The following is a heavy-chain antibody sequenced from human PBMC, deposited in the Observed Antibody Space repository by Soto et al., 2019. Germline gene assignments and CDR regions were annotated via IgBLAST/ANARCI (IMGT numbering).Heavy chain of an antibody. V-gene: IGHV3-15*07. CDR3: TTHWASNRERLDY. J-gene: IGHJ4*01. Sequence: GGSLRRSCAASGFTFSNAWMNWVRQAPGKGLEWVGRIKSKTDGGTTDYAAPVKGRFTISRDDSKNTLYLQMNSLKTEDTAVYNCTTHWASNRERLDYSGHRAPVTASP. D-gene: IGHD3-16*01. CDR2: IKSKTDGGTT. CDR1: GFTFSNAW.